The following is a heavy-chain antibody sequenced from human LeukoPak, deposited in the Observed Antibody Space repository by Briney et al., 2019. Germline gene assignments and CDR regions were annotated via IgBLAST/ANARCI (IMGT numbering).Heavy chain of an antibody. D-gene: IGHD1-20*01. CDR1: GGSISSSNYY. V-gene: IGHV4-39*07. Sequence: PSETLSLTCTVSGGSISSSNYYWGWIRQPPGKGLEWIGSIYYSGSTYYSPSLKSRVTISVDTSKNQFSLKLSSVTAADTAVYYCARATYNWSAWRRDYYYYMDVWGKGTTVTISS. CDR3: ARATYNWSAWRRDYYYYMDV. J-gene: IGHJ6*03. CDR2: IYYSGST.